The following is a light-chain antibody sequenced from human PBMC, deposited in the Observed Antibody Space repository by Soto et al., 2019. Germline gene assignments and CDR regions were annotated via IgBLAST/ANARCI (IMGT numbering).Light chain of an antibody. J-gene: IGKJ1*01. Sequence: EIVLTQSPATLSLSPGERATLSCRASQSVSSYLAWYQQKPGQAPRLLIYDASNRATGIPARFSGSGSGTDFTLPISSLEPEDFAVYYWQQRSNWPRTFGQGTKVDIK. CDR3: QQRSNWPRT. CDR2: DAS. V-gene: IGKV3-11*01. CDR1: QSVSSY.